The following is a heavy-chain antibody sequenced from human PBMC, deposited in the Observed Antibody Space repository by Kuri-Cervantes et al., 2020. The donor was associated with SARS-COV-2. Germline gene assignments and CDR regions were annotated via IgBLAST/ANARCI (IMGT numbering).Heavy chain of an antibody. V-gene: IGHV3-21*01. J-gene: IGHJ6*03. CDR1: GFTFSSYS. Sequence: ETLSLTCAASGFTFSSYSMNWVRQAPGKGLEWVSSISSSSSYIYYADSVKGRFTISRDNAKNSLYLQMNSLRAEDTAVYYCARADFRVSYYYYMDVWGKGTTVTVSS. D-gene: IGHD2/OR15-2a*01. CDR2: ISSSSSYI. CDR3: ARADFRVSYYYYMDV.